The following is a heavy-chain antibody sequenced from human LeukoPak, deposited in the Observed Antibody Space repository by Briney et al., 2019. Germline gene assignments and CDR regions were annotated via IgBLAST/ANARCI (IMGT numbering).Heavy chain of an antibody. Sequence: PGGSLRLSCAASRFILSNYAMTWVRQAPGKGLEWVSSITGGGYASYADSVKGRFTISRDNSKNTLYLQMNSLRLEDTAVYYCATRGYFGSTICPPDYWGQGTLVTVSS. CDR1: RFILSNYA. V-gene: IGHV3-23*01. CDR2: ITGGGYA. CDR3: ATRGYFGSTICPPDY. D-gene: IGHD2-2*01. J-gene: IGHJ4*02.